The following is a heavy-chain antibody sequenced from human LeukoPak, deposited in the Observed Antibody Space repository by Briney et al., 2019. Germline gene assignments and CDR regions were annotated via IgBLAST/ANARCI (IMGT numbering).Heavy chain of an antibody. Sequence: GGSLRLSCAASGFTFSSYSMNWVRQAPGKGLEWVSSIGISSAYIYYADSVKGGFTISRDNAKNSLYLEMNSLRAEDTAVYYCARGLWSTHHLLIYYFDFWGQGTLVTASS. CDR3: ARGLWSTHHLLIYYFDF. CDR1: GFTFSSYS. D-gene: IGHD4/OR15-4a*01. V-gene: IGHV3-21*01. J-gene: IGHJ4*02. CDR2: IGISSAYI.